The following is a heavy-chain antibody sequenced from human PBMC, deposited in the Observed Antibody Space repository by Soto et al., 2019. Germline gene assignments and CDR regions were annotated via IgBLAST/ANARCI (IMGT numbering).Heavy chain of an antibody. Sequence: QVQLVESGGGVVQPGRSLRLSCAASGFTFNSYGMHWVRQAPGKGLEWVAVVWNDGSNKKYADSVKGRFTISRDNSKNMLYLQMNSLRAEDTAVYYCAIEQIDVAGAYMDVWGKGTTVTVSS. V-gene: IGHV3-33*01. CDR2: VWNDGSNK. CDR3: AIEQIDVAGAYMDV. D-gene: IGHD2-15*01. CDR1: GFTFNSYG. J-gene: IGHJ6*03.